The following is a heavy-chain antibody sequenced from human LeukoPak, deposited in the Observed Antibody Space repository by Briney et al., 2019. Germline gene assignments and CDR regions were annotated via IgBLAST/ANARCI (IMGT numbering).Heavy chain of an antibody. J-gene: IGHJ4*02. CDR1: GYTFSKFY. D-gene: IGHD3-22*01. V-gene: IGHV1-46*01. Sequence: ASVKVSCKASGYTFSKFYIHWVRQASGQGLEWMGLLNTQPNNDYTNYAQKFQGRVTLTRDMSTNTVYMKLSSLTSEDTAVYYCARTSSGYYAHFDLWGQGTLVTVS. CDR2: LNTQPNNDYT. CDR3: ARTSSGYYAHFDL.